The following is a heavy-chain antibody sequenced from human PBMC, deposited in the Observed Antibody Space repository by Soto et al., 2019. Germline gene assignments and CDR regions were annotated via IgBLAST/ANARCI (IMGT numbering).Heavy chain of an antibody. Sequence: SVKVSCKASGFTFISSGMQWVRQARGQRLEWIGWIVVGSGNTNYAQKFQERVTIIRDMSTSTAYMELSSLRSEDTAVYYCARAAYYYDSSGYYPGDYWGQ. V-gene: IGHV1-58*02. D-gene: IGHD3-22*01. J-gene: IGHJ4*02. CDR3: ARAAYYYDSSGYYPGDY. CDR1: GFTFISSG. CDR2: IVVGSGNT.